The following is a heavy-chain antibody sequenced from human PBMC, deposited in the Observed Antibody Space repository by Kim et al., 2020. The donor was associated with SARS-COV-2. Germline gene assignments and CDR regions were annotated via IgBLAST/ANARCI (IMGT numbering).Heavy chain of an antibody. CDR2: INAGNGNT. CDR1: GYTFTSYA. Sequence: ASVKVSCKASGYTFTSYAMHWVRQAPGQRLEWMGWINAGNGNTKYSQKFQGRVTITRDTSASTAYMELSSLRSEDTAVYYCAREGNYCDYSFVEYYFDYWGQGTLVTVSS. D-gene: IGHD4-17*01. J-gene: IGHJ4*02. CDR3: AREGNYCDYSFVEYYFDY. V-gene: IGHV1-3*01.